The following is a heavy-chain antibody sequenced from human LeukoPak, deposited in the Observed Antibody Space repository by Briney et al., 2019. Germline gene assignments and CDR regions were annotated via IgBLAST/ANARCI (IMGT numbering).Heavy chain of an antibody. CDR3: ARYSSSWYYFDY. J-gene: IGHJ4*02. CDR2: IYTSEST. D-gene: IGHD6-13*01. Sequence: SETLSLTCTVSGGSISTYYWSWVRQPPGKGLEWIGYIYTSESTNYNPSLKSRVTISVDTSKNQFSLKLSSVTAADTAVYYCARYSSSWYYFDYWGQGTLVTVSS. CDR1: GGSISTYY. V-gene: IGHV4-4*09.